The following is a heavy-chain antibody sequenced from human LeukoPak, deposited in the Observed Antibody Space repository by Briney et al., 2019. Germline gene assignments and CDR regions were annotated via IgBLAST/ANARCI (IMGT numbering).Heavy chain of an antibody. Sequence: SETLSLTCTVSGGSISSYYWSWIRQHPGKGLEWIGYIYYSGSTYYNPSLKSRVTISVDTSKNQFSLKLSSVTAADTAVYYCARDPRRSTYYYDSSGSTAENAFDIWGQGTMVTVSS. J-gene: IGHJ3*02. CDR3: ARDPRRSTYYYDSSGSTAENAFDI. V-gene: IGHV4-59*06. CDR1: GGSISSYY. D-gene: IGHD3-22*01. CDR2: IYYSGST.